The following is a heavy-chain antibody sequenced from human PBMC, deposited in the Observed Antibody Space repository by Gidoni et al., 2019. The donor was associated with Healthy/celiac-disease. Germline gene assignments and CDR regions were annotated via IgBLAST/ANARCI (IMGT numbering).Heavy chain of an antibody. V-gene: IGHV1-8*01. J-gene: IGHJ5*02. CDR1: GYTFTSYD. D-gene: IGHD5-18*01. CDR3: ARTLLLGYSYGWEFDP. CDR2: MNPNSGNT. Sequence: QVQLVQSGAEVKKPGASVKVSCTASGYTFTSYDINWVRQATGQGLGWMGWMNPNSGNTGYAQKFQGRVTMTRNTSISTAYMELSSLRSEDTAVYYCARTLLLGYSYGWEFDPWGQGTLVTVSS.